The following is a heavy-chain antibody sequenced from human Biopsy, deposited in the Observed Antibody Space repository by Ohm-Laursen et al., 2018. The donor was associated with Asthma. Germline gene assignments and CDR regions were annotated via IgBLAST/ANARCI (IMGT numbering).Heavy chain of an antibody. CDR3: TPDGEAVANYGDFDY. Sequence: SLRLSCAASGFTFSNAWMSWVRQAPGKGLEWVGRIKSKTDGGTTDYAAPVKGRFTISRDDSKNTLYLQMNSLKTEDTAVYYCTPDGEAVANYGDFDYWGQGTLVTVSS. D-gene: IGHD6-19*01. J-gene: IGHJ4*02. CDR2: IKSKTDGGTT. CDR1: GFTFSNAW. V-gene: IGHV3-15*01.